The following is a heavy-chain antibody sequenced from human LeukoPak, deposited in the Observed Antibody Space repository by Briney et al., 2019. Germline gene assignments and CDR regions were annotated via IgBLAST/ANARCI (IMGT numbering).Heavy chain of an antibody. CDR1: GFTFSSYN. D-gene: IGHD1-26*01. CDR3: ARRIVGAFPFDY. CDR2: ITTSGGTI. Sequence: GGSLRLSCAASGFTFSSYNMNWVRQAPGKGLEWISYITTSGGTIYCADSVKGRFTISRDNAKNSLYLQMNSLRDEDTAVYYCARRIVGAFPFDYWGQGTLVTVSS. J-gene: IGHJ4*02. V-gene: IGHV3-48*02.